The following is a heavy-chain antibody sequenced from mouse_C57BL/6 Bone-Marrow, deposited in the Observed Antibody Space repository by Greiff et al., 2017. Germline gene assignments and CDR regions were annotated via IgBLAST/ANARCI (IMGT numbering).Heavy chain of an antibody. J-gene: IGHJ2*01. D-gene: IGHD3-3*01. CDR2: IDPSDSYT. Sequence: QVQLQQSGAELVKPGASVKLSCKASGYTFTSYWMQWVKQRPGQGLEWIGEIDPSDSYTNYNQKFKGKATLTVDTSSSTAYMQLSSLTSEDSAVYYCARGRRDRYFDYWGQGTTLTVSS. V-gene: IGHV1-50*01. CDR3: ARGRRDRYFDY. CDR1: GYTFTSYW.